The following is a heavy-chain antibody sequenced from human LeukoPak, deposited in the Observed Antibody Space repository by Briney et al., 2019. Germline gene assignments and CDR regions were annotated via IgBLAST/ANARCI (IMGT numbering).Heavy chain of an antibody. J-gene: IGHJ4*02. CDR2: ISPNSGGT. Sequence: ASVKVSCKASGYTFSGYYLHWVRQAPGQGLVWMGWISPNSGGTNYAQKFQGRVTMTGDTSISTAYMELSRLRSDDTAVYYCARVPDTTYYFDYWGQGTLVTVSS. D-gene: IGHD1-14*01. CDR3: ARVPDTTYYFDY. V-gene: IGHV1-2*02. CDR1: GYTFSGYY.